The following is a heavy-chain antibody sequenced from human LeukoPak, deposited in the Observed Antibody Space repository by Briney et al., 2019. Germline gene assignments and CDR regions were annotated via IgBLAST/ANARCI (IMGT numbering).Heavy chain of an antibody. J-gene: IGHJ4*02. CDR3: ARDTYYYGSGSHYFDY. CDR1: GGSISSYY. V-gene: IGHV4-4*07. CDR2: IYTSGST. Sequence: NPSDTLSLTCTVTGGSISSYYWSWIRQPAGKGLEWIGRIYTSGSTNYNPSLKSRVTMSVDTSKNQFSLKLSSVTAADTAVYYCARDTYYYGSGSHYFDYWGQGTLVTVSS. D-gene: IGHD3-10*01.